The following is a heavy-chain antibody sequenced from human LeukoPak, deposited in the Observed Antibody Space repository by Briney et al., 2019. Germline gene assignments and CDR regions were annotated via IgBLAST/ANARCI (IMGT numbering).Heavy chain of an antibody. CDR2: ISYDGSNK. CDR1: GFTFSSYG. V-gene: IGHV3-30*19. D-gene: IGHD3-10*01. J-gene: IGHJ4*02. Sequence: GGSLRLSCAASGFTFSSYGMHWVRQAPGKGLEWVAVISYDGSNKYYADSVKGRFTISRDNSKNTLYLQMNSLRAEDTAVYYCAREGSGGDFDYWGQGTLVTVSS. CDR3: AREGSGGDFDY.